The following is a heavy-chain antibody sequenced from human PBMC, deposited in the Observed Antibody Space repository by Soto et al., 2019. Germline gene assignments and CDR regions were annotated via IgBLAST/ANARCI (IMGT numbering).Heavy chain of an antibody. CDR3: AKNNGEDYKSNFYGMDV. CDR1: GFTFSSYV. Sequence: LRLSCAASGFTFSSYVMNWVRQGPGKGLEWVSSISRSSTYIYYGDTVKGRFTISRDDAKNSLYLEMNSLRAEDTAVYYCAKNNGEDYKSNFYGMDVWGQGTTVTVSS. J-gene: IGHJ6*02. V-gene: IGHV3-21*01. D-gene: IGHD4-4*01. CDR2: ISRSSTYI.